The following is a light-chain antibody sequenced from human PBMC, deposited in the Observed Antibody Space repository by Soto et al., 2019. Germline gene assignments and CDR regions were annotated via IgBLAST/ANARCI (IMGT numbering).Light chain of an antibody. Sequence: DIVMTQSPLSLPVTPGEPASISCRSSQSLLHSNGYNYLDWYLQKPGQSPQLLIYLGSNRASGVPDRFSGSGSGTHFTLKISRVEAEDVGVYYCMQALQTPLFGQGTRLEIK. J-gene: IGKJ5*01. V-gene: IGKV2-28*01. CDR3: MQALQTPL. CDR2: LGS. CDR1: QSLLHSNGYNY.